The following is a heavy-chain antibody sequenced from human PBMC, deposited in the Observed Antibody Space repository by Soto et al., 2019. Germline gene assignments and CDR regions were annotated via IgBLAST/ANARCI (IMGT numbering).Heavy chain of an antibody. CDR3: QRITMVRGVISAVDY. CDR2: ISAYNGNT. CDR1: GYTFTSYG. V-gene: IGHV1-18*04. D-gene: IGHD3-10*01. Sequence: ASVKVSWKASGYTFTSYGISWVRQAPGQGLEWMGWISAYNGNTNYAQKLQGRVTMTTDTSTSTAYMELRSLRSDDTAVYYCQRITMVRGVISAVDYWGQGTLVTVS. J-gene: IGHJ4*02.